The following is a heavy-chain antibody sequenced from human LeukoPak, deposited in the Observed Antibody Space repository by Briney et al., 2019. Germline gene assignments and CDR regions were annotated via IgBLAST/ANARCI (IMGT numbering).Heavy chain of an antibody. V-gene: IGHV3-30*02. CDR3: AKELYSNYGAFDI. J-gene: IGHJ3*02. D-gene: IGHD4-11*01. CDR2: IWYGGSNE. CDR1: GFTFSSYW. Sequence: PGGSLRLSCAASGFTFSSYWMHWVRQAPGKGLEWVAVIWYGGSNEYYADSVKGRFTISRDNSKNTLYLQMNSLTAEDTAVYYCAKELYSNYGAFDIWGQGTMVTVSS.